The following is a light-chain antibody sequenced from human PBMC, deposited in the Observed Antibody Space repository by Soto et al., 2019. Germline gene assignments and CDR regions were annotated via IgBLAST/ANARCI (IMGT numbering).Light chain of an antibody. Sequence: IVVTQSPAILSVSPGERVTLSCRASQSVGSNLAWYQQRPGQAPRLLIYDASTRATGIPDRFSGSGSGTEFTLTISSLQSEDFAVYYCQQFNIWPHMLSFGGGTKLEMK. J-gene: IGKJ4*01. V-gene: IGKV3-15*01. CDR3: QQFNIWPHMLS. CDR1: QSVGSN. CDR2: DAS.